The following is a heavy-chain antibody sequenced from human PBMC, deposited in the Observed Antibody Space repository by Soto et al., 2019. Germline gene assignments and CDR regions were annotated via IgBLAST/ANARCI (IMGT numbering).Heavy chain of an antibody. CDR1: GGSISSYF. Sequence: QVQLQESGPGLVKPSETLSLTCTVSGGSISSYFWSWIRQPPGKGLEWIGYMYYSGSTNYNPSLKSRVTISVDTSKNQFSLKLSSVTAADTAVYYCARARGIPVVIDGDPGIFDYWGQGTLVTVSS. D-gene: IGHD6-19*01. CDR3: ARARGIPVVIDGDPGIFDY. J-gene: IGHJ4*02. CDR2: MYYSGST. V-gene: IGHV4-59*13.